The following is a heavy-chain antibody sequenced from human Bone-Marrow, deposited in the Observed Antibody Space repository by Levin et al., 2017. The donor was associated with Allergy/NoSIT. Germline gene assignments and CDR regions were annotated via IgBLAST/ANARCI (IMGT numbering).Heavy chain of an antibody. V-gene: IGHV3-23*01. J-gene: IGHJ5*02. CDR2: ISGSGGST. CDR1: GFTFSSYA. D-gene: IGHD3-16*01. CDR3: AKDPSSWPYVNWFDP. Sequence: GGSLRLSCAASGFTFSSYAMSWVRQAPGKGLEWVSAISGSGGSTYYADSVKGRFTISRDNSKNTLYLQMNSLRAEDTAVYYCAKDPSSWPYVNWFDPWGQGTLVTVSS.